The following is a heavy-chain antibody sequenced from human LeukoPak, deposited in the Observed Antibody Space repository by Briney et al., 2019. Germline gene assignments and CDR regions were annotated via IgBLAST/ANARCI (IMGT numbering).Heavy chain of an antibody. CDR2: IYSGGRA. J-gene: IGHJ4*02. CDR3: AREFSGHDFDY. D-gene: IGHD3-16*02. V-gene: IGHV3-66*02. Sequence: GGSLRLSCAASGFTFSSNFMSWVRQAPGEGLEWVAVIYSGGRADYADSVKGRFTISRDNSKNTLYLQMNSLRAEDTAVYYCAREFSGHDFDYWGQGTLVTVSS. CDR1: GFTFSSNF.